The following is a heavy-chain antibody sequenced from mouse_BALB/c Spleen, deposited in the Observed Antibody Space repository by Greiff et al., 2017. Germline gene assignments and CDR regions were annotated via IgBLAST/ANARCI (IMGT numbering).Heavy chain of an antibody. CDR2: ILPGSGST. CDR3: ARDYYGNGLYAMDY. CDR1: GYTFSSYW. Sequence: QVQLQQSGAELMKPGASVKISCKATGYTFSSYWIEWVKQRPGHGLEWIGEILPGSGSTNYNEKFKGKATFTADTSSNTAYMQLSSLTSEDSAVYYCARDYYGNGLYAMDYWGQGTSVTVSS. J-gene: IGHJ4*01. V-gene: IGHV1-9*01. D-gene: IGHD1-1*01.